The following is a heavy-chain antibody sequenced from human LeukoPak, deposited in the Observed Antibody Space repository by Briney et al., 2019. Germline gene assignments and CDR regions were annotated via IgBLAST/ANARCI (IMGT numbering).Heavy chain of an antibody. CDR3: ARARGTVAIGY. Sequence: SETLSLTCAVYGGSFSGYYWSRIRQPPGKGLEWIGEINHSGSTNYNPSLKSRVTISVDTSKNQFSLKMRSVTAADTAVYYCARARGTVAIGYWGQGTLVTVSS. CDR1: GGSFSGYY. CDR2: INHSGST. D-gene: IGHD5-12*01. V-gene: IGHV4-34*01. J-gene: IGHJ4*02.